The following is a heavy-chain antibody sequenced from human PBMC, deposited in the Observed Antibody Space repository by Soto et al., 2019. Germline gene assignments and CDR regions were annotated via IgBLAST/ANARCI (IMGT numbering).Heavy chain of an antibody. CDR3: GSPRSGPSPDVGP. V-gene: IGHV1-2*02. Sequence: PPAKVCWEASGLSVEPTSWIQRVQRAPGQGLEWMGSINPNSGDTIYAQNFQGRVTMTRDTSISTAYMEVSSLTSDDMAVYYCGSPRSGPSPDVGPWGHGTVVT. CDR1: GLSVEPTSW. J-gene: IGHJ5*02. CDR2: INPNSGDT. D-gene: IGHD2-15*01.